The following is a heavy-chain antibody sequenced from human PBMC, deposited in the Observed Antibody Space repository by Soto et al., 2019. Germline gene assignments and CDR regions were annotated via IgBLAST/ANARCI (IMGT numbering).Heavy chain of an antibody. CDR1: GGTFSSYS. Sequence: QVQLVQSGAEVKTPGSSVKVSCKASGGTFSSYSINWVRQAPGQGLEWMGRLIPMFGTTDYAQRFQGRVTFPADESTSTASREVTNLTSEDTAVYYCARAVVLTFTRFYDMDVWGQGTTVTVSS. D-gene: IGHD3-9*01. J-gene: IGHJ6*02. V-gene: IGHV1-69*18. CDR2: LIPMFGTT. CDR3: ARAVVLTFTRFYDMDV.